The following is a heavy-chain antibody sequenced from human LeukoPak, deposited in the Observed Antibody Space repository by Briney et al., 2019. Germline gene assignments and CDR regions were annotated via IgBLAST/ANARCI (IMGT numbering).Heavy chain of an antibody. CDR1: GYTFTGHY. CDR2: INPYSGGT. CDR3: ARRIADRLINDAFDI. Sequence: ASVKVSCKASGYTFTGHYMHWVRQAPGQGLEWVGGINPYSGGTHYVLIFQDRVTMTRDTSISTAYMELSRLRSDDTAVYYCARRIADRLINDAFDIWGQGTMVTVSS. V-gene: IGHV1-2*02. J-gene: IGHJ3*02. D-gene: IGHD6-6*01.